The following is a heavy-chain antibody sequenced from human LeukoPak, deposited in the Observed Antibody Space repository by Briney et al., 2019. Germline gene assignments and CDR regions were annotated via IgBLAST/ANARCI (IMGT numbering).Heavy chain of an antibody. CDR3: ANDLGWIQLNLE. J-gene: IGHJ4*02. CDR1: GFTFSSYA. Sequence: GGSLRLSCAASGFTFSSYAMSWVRQAPGKGLEWVSGITGNGATTYYADSVKGRFTISRDNSRNTVYLQMNSLRAEDTAVYYCANDLGWIQLNLERGQGTLVTVSP. CDR2: ITGNGATT. V-gene: IGHV3-23*01. D-gene: IGHD5-18*01.